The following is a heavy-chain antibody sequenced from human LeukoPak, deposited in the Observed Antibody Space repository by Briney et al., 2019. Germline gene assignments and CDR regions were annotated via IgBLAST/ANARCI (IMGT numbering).Heavy chain of an antibody. J-gene: IGHJ6*02. CDR2: INAGNGDT. CDR1: GYTFTSYY. D-gene: IGHD3-10*01. V-gene: IGHV1-3*01. CDR3: ARVVTRLREGKYHYDMDV. Sequence: ASVKVSCKASGYTFTSYYMHWVRQAPGQRLEWMGWINAGNGDTKYSQKFQVRVTITRDTSASTAYMELSSLRSEDTAVYYCARVVTRLREGKYHYDMDVWGQGTTVTVSS.